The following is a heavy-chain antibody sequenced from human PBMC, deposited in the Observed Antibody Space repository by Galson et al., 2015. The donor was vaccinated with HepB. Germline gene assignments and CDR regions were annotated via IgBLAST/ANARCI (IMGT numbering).Heavy chain of an antibody. CDR1: GFTFSSYA. D-gene: IGHD3-10*01. CDR2: ISSNGGST. V-gene: IGHV3-64D*06. CDR3: VKASVVPPVAFDY. J-gene: IGHJ4*02. Sequence: SLRLSCAASGFTFSSYAMHWVRQAPGKGLEYVSAISSNGGSTYYADSVKGRFTISRDNSKNTLYLQMSSLRAGDTAVYYCVKASVVPPVAFDYWGQGTLVTVSS.